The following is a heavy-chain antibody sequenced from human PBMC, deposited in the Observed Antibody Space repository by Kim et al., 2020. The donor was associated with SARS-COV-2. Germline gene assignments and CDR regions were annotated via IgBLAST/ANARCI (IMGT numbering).Heavy chain of an antibody. CDR2: ISAYNGNT. V-gene: IGHV1-18*01. CDR3: ARDYGLGNDYYYYGMDV. Sequence: ASVKVSCKASGYTFTSYGISWVRQAPGQGLEWMGWISAYNGNTNYAQKLQGRVTMTTDTSTSTAYMELRSLRSDDTAVYYCARDYGLGNDYYYYGMDVWGQGTTVTVSS. J-gene: IGHJ6*02. CDR1: GYTFTSYG. D-gene: IGHD3-16*01.